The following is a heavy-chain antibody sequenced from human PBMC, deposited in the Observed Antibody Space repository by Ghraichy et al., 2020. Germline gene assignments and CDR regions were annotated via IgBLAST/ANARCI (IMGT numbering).Heavy chain of an antibody. D-gene: IGHD1-26*01. CDR2: ISYDGSNK. CDR1: GFTFSSYA. CDR3: ARDRVGIQVDY. V-gene: IGHV3-30-3*01. Sequence: GGSLRLSCAASGFTFSSYAMHWVRQAPGKGLEWVAVISYDGSNKYYADSVKGRFTISRDNSKNTLYLQMNSLRAEDTAVYYCARDRVGIQVDYWGQGTLVTVSS. J-gene: IGHJ4*02.